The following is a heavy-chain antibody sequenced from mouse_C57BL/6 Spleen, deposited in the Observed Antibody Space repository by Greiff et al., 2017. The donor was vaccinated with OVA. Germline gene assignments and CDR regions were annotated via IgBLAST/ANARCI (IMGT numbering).Heavy chain of an antibody. CDR1: GYTFTSYW. J-gene: IGHJ4*01. Sequence: VQLQQPGAELVMPGASVKLSCKASGYTFTSYWMHWVKQRPGQGLEWIGEIDPSDSYTNYNQKFKGKSTLTVDKSSSTAYMQLSSLTSEDSAVYYCVGYYYAMDYWGQGTSVTVSS. CDR3: VGYYYAMDY. CDR2: IDPSDSYT. V-gene: IGHV1-69*01.